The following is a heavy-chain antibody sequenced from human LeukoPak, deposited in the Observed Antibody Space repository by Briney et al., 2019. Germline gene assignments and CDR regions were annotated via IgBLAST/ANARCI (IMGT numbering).Heavy chain of an antibody. CDR1: GYTFTSYY. CDR3: ARSPSSSGWYRDY. J-gene: IGHJ4*02. Sequence: ASVKVSCKASGYTFTSYYMHWVRQAPGQGLEWMGIINASGGSTSYAQKFQGRVTMTTDTSTSTAYMELRSLRSDDTAVYYCARSPSSSGWYRDYWGQGTLVTVSS. D-gene: IGHD6-19*01. V-gene: IGHV1-46*01. CDR2: INASGGST.